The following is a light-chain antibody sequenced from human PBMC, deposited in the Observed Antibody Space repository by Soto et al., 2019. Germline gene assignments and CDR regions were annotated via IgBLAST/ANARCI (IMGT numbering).Light chain of an antibody. CDR3: QHYNNWPPWT. CDR2: GAS. J-gene: IGKJ1*01. V-gene: IGKV3-15*01. Sequence: VXTQSPSTXSXSXVEXXXVSWRXXQSVSSSYLAWYQQKPGQAPRLLIYGASIRATGIPARFSGSGSGTEFTLTISSLQSEDFAVYYCQHYNNWPPWTFGQGTKVDIK. CDR1: QSVSSSY.